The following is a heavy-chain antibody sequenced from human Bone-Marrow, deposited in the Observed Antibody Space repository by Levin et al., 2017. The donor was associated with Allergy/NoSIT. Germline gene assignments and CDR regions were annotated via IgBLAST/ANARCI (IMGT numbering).Heavy chain of an antibody. CDR2: IYPGDSDT. J-gene: IGHJ4*02. CDR3: ARPAPTSGDYEIDY. CDR1: GYSFTSYW. Sequence: ASVKVSCKGSGYSFTSYWIGWVRQMPGKGLEWMGIIYPGDSDTRYSPSFQGQVTISADKSISTAYLQWSSLKASDTAMYYCARPAPTSGDYEIDYWGQGTLVTVSS. D-gene: IGHD4-17*01. V-gene: IGHV5-51*01.